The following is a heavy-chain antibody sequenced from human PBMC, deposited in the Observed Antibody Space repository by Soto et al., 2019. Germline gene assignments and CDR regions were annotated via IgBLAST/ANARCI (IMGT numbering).Heavy chain of an antibody. CDR2: IKQDGSEK. CDR3: ATTGGY. V-gene: IGHV3-7*05. J-gene: IGHJ4*02. D-gene: IGHD3-10*01. Sequence: EVQLVESGGGLVQPGGSLRLSCAASESTFIGSWMKWVRQAPGRGLAWVATIKQDGSEKYYVDSAKGRFTISRDTAKNSLYLQMNSLRAEDTAVYYCATTGGYWGQGTLVTVSS. CDR1: ESTFIGSW.